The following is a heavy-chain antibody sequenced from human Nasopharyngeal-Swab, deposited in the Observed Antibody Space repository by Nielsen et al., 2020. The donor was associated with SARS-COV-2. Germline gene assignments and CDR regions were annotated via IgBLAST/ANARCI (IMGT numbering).Heavy chain of an antibody. V-gene: IGHV1-3*01. J-gene: IGHJ3*02. CDR2: INAGNGNT. CDR3: ARDPRGDDAFDI. CDR1: GYTFTSYA. D-gene: IGHD3-10*01. Sequence: ASVKVSCKASGYTFTSYAMHWVRQAPGQRLEWMGWINAGNGNTKYSQKFQGRVTITRDTSASTAYMELSSLRSEDTAVYYCARDPRGDDAFDIWGQGTMVTVSS.